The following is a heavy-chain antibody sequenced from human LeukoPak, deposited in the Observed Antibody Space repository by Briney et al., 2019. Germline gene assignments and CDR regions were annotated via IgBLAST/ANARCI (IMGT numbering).Heavy chain of an antibody. D-gene: IGHD5-18*01. CDR2: IYYSGST. CDR1: GGSISSSSYY. V-gene: IGHV4-39*01. Sequence: SETLSLTCTVSGGSISSSSYYWGWIRQPPGKGLEWIGSIYYSGSTYYNPSLESRVTISVDTSKNQFSLKLSSVTAADTAVYYCSSRLGGAMVTPFDYWGQGTLVTVSS. J-gene: IGHJ4*02. CDR3: SSRLGGAMVTPFDY.